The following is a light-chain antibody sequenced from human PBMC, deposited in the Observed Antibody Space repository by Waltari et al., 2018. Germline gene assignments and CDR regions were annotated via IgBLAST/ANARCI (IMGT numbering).Light chain of an antibody. V-gene: IGLV2-14*03. CDR1: SSDVGGYNY. J-gene: IGLJ2*01. CDR3: SSYISSSTLEL. Sequence: QSALTQPASVSGSPGQSITISCTGTSSDVGGYNYVSWYQQHPGKAPQPVIYDVSNPPAGVSNRFSGSKSGNTAALTISGLQAEDEADYYCSSYISSSTLELFGGGTSLTVL. CDR2: DVS.